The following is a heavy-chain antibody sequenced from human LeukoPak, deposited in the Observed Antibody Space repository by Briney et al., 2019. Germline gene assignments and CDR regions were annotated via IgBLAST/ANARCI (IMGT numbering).Heavy chain of an antibody. V-gene: IGHV3-66*01. CDR2: IYSGGST. CDR3: ARASYGSGSYYLVY. Sequence: PGGSLRLSCAASGFTVSSNYMSWVRQAPGKGLEWVSVIYSGGSTYYADSVKGRFTISRDNSKNTLYLQMNSLRAEDTAVYYCARASYGSGSYYLVYWGQGTLVTVSS. CDR1: GFTVSSNY. D-gene: IGHD3-10*01. J-gene: IGHJ4*02.